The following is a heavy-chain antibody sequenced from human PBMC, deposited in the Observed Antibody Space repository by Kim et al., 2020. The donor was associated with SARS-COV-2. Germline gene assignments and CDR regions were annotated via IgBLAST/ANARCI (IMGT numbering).Heavy chain of an antibody. CDR3: ARRRTESKKITMVRGVIGYYYYGMDV. J-gene: IGHJ6*02. D-gene: IGHD3-10*01. V-gene: IGHV1-69*13. CDR2: IIPIFGTA. Sequence: SVKVSCKASGGTFSSYAISWVRQAPGQGLEWMGGIIPIFGTANYAQKFQGRVTITADESTSTAYMELSSLRSEDTAVYYCARRRTESKKITMVRGVIGYYYYGMDVWGQGTTVTVSS. CDR1: GGTFSSYA.